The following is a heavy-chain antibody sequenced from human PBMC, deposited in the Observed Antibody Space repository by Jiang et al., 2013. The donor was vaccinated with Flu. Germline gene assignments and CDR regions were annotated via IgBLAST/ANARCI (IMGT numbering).Heavy chain of an antibody. D-gene: IGHD3-16*01. CDR2: VYYTGST. CDR1: GGSITSNYY. V-gene: IGHV4-39*01. CDR3: ARHDWNYIWGVGPRHSFAP. Sequence: PGLVSSSETLSLTCTVSGGSITSNYYWGWIRQAPGKGLEWIGSVYYTGSTTYNPSLKSRVIISVDTSENQFSLSLRSVTATDTAVYFCARHDWNYIWGVGPRHSFAPWGQGTLVTVSS. J-gene: IGHJ5*02.